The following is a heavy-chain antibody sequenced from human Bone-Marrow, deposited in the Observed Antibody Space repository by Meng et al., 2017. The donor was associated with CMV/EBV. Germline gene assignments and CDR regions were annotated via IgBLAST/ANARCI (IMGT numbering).Heavy chain of an antibody. CDR1: GYTFSSYS. D-gene: IGHD6-13*01. CDR3: ARDRYSSSWRLDY. J-gene: IGHJ4*02. Sequence: QVHLVQSGAEMKKPGASVMISCKASGYTFSSYSIHWVRQAPGQSLEWMGWISAYNGNTNYAQKLQGRVTMTTDTSTSTAYMELRSLRSDDTAVYYCARDRYSSSWRLDYWGQGTLVTVSS. CDR2: ISAYNGNT. V-gene: IGHV1-18*01.